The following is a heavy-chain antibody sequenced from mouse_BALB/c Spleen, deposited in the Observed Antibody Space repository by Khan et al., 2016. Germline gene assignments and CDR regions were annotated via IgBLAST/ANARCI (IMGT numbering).Heavy chain of an antibody. CDR2: INPNNGGT. Sequence: VQQQQSGPELVKPGASVKIPCKASGFTFSDYNMDWVKQSHGKSLEWIGDINPNNGGTIYNQKFKGKATLTVDKSSSTAYMELRSLTSEDTAVYYCARSEDRYDSWFAYWGQGTLVTVSA. D-gene: IGHD2-14*01. CDR1: GFTFSDYN. V-gene: IGHV1-18*01. J-gene: IGHJ3*01. CDR3: ARSEDRYDSWFAY.